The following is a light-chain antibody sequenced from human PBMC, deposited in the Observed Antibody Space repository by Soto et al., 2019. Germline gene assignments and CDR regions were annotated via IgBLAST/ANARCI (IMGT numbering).Light chain of an antibody. CDR1: QSVSSN. J-gene: IGKJ4*01. V-gene: IGKV3-15*01. CDR2: GAS. Sequence: ETLLTHSPATLSLSPVGSATLPCRASQSVSSNLAWYQQKPGQAPRLLIYGASTRATGIPARFSGSGSGTEFTLTISSLQSEDFAVYYCQQYNNWPLTFGGGTKVDIK. CDR3: QQYNNWPLT.